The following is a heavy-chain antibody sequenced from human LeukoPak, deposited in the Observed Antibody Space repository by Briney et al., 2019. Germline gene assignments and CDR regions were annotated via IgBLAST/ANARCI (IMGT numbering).Heavy chain of an antibody. J-gene: IGHJ4*02. D-gene: IGHD1-26*01. Sequence: SGGSLRLSCAASGFTFSSYWMSWVRQAPGKGLEWVANIKQDGSEKYYADSVKGRFTISRDNSKNTLYLQMNSLRAEDTAVYYCAKGFSGSPFDYWGQGTLVTVSS. CDR2: IKQDGSEK. V-gene: IGHV3-7*01. CDR3: AKGFSGSPFDY. CDR1: GFTFSSYW.